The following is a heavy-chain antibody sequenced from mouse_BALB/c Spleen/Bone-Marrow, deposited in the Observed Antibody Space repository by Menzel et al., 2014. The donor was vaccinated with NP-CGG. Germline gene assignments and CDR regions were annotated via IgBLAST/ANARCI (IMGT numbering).Heavy chain of an antibody. CDR3: ARASVVPYYFDF. CDR1: GYTFTTSW. J-gene: IGHJ2*01. D-gene: IGHD1-1*01. CDR2: NPPKSWNT. V-gene: IGHV1S130*01. Sequence: VQLQQSGSVLVRPGASVNLSCKASGYTFTTSWIQWAKQRPGQGLGWIWENPPKSWNTNYNEKFKGKAQLTADTTYNTAYIQLSSLTSENSALYYCARASVVPYYFDFWGQGTTLTVSS.